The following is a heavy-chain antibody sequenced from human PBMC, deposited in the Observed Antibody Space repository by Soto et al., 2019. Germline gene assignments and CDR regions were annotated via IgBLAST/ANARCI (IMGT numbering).Heavy chain of an antibody. Sequence: PGGSLRLSCAASGFTFSAYWMSWVRQAPGKGLEWVANIHQDGSEKYYVDSVKGRFTIYRDNAKNSLYLQMNSLRAEDTAVYYCARGVIAAAGDFYYFDYWGQGTLVTVSS. CDR1: GFTFSAYW. J-gene: IGHJ4*02. D-gene: IGHD6-13*01. CDR2: IHQDGSEK. V-gene: IGHV3-7*01. CDR3: ARGVIAAAGDFYYFDY.